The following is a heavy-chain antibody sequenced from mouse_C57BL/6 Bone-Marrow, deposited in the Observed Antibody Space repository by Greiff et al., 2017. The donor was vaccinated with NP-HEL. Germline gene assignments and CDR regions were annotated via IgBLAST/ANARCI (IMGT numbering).Heavy chain of an antibody. CDR1: GFTFSDYG. CDR2: ISSGSSTI. Sequence: EVKLVESGGGLVKPGGSLKLSCAASGFTFSDYGMHWVRQAPEKGLEWVAYISSGSSTIYYADTVKGGFTISRDNAKKTLFLQMTSLRSEDTAMYYCARGYYYGSSLSYAMDYWGQGTSVTVSS. J-gene: IGHJ4*01. V-gene: IGHV5-17*01. D-gene: IGHD1-1*01. CDR3: ARGYYYGSSLSYAMDY.